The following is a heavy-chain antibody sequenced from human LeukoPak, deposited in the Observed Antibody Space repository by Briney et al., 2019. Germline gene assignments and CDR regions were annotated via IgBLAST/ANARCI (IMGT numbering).Heavy chain of an antibody. CDR1: GFTFSSYS. CDR3: ASPGQQLRGANAFDI. CDR2: ISSSSSYI. J-gene: IGHJ3*02. Sequence: PGGSLRLSCAASGFTFSSYSMNWVRQAPGKGLEWVSSISSSSSYIYYADSVKGRFTISRDNAKNSLYLQMNSLRAEDTAVYYCASPGQQLRGANAFDIWGQGTMVTVSS. V-gene: IGHV3-21*01. D-gene: IGHD6-13*01.